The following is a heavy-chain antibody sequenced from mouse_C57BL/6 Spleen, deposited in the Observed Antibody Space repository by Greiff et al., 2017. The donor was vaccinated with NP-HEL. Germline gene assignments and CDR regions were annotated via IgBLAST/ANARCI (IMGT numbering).Heavy chain of an antibody. J-gene: IGHJ2*01. CDR2: IHPNSGST. D-gene: IGHD1-1*01. CDR1: GYTFTSYW. CDR3: ARRSTPLYGSDY. Sequence: VQLQQPGAELVKPGASVKLSCKASGYTFTSYWMHWVKQRPGQGLEWIGMIHPNSGSTNYNEKFKSKATLTVDKSSSTAYMQLSSLTSEDSAVYYCARRSTPLYGSDYWGQGTTLTVSS. V-gene: IGHV1-64*01.